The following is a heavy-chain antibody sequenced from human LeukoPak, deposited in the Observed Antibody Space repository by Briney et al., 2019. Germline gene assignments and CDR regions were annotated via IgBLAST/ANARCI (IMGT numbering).Heavy chain of an antibody. J-gene: IGHJ4*02. Sequence: GGSLRLSCAASGFTFSSYAMSWVRQAPGKGLEWVSAISGSGGSTYYADSVKGRFTISRDNSKNTLYLQMNSLRAEDTAVYYCARDHGIDGYNFGNYLNFDYWGQGTLVTVSS. V-gene: IGHV3-23*01. D-gene: IGHD5-24*01. CDR1: GFTFSSYA. CDR2: ISGSGGST. CDR3: ARDHGIDGYNFGNYLNFDY.